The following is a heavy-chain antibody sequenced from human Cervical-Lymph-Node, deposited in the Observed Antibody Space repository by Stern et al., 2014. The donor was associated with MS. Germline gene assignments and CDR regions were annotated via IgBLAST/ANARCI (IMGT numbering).Heavy chain of an antibody. J-gene: IGHJ3*02. Sequence: VQLVESGAEVKKPGASVKVSCKASGYTFSDHYMHWVRQAPGQGLEWMGWINAKSGITNYAQKFQGRVTMTRDTSISTAYMELSSLRSDDTAVYYCARELNWNDIFTSVFDIWGQGTMVTVSS. CDR2: INAKSGIT. CDR1: GYTFSDHY. V-gene: IGHV1-2*02. CDR3: ARELNWNDIFTSVFDI. D-gene: IGHD1-20*01.